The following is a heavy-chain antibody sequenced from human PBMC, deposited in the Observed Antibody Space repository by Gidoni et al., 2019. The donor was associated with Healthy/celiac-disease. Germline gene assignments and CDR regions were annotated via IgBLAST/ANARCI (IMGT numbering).Heavy chain of an antibody. CDR2: IYSGGST. D-gene: IGHD1-26*01. CDR1: GFPVSSNY. J-gene: IGHJ4*02. V-gene: IGHV3-66*02. CDR3: ALGSGSYAKFFDY. Sequence: EVQLVESGGGLVQPGGSLRLSCAVSGFPVSSNYMSGVRQAPGKGLEWVSVIYSGGSTYYADSVKGRCTISRDNSKNTLYLQMNSLRAEDTAVYYCALGSGSYAKFFDYWGQGTLVTVSS.